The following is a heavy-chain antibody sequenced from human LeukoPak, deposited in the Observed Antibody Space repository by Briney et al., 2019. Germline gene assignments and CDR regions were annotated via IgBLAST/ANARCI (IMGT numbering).Heavy chain of an antibody. CDR1: GYSFTSYL. Sequence: GESLKISCKGSGYSFTSYLNAWVRQMPGKGVEWMGMIYPGDSDARCSPSFQGQVTISADKSISTAYLQWSSLQASDTAMYYCARRPSSSPGDYWGQGTLVTVSS. CDR2: IYPGDSDA. V-gene: IGHV5-51*01. CDR3: ARRPSSSPGDY. D-gene: IGHD6-13*01. J-gene: IGHJ4*02.